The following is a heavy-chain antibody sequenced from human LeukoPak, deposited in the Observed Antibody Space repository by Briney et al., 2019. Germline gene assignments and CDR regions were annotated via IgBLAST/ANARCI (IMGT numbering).Heavy chain of an antibody. CDR1: GFTFSSYA. D-gene: IGHD1/OR15-1a*01. J-gene: IGHJ6*02. CDR3: ARDLRGTFRYYGMDV. V-gene: IGHV3-30*04. CDR2: ISYDGSNK. Sequence: GGSLRPSCAASGFTFSSYAMHWVRQAPGKGLEGGAVISYDGSNKYYADSVKGRFTISRDNSKNTLYLQMNSLRAEDTAVYYCARDLRGTFRYYGMDVWGQGTTVTVSS.